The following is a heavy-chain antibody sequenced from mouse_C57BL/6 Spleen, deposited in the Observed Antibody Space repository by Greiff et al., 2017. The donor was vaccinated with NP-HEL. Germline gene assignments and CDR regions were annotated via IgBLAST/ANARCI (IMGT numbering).Heavy chain of an antibody. CDR2: IDPEDGET. CDR1: GFNIKDYY. V-gene: IGHV14-2*01. J-gene: IGHJ3*01. CDR3: AREETAQATFAY. Sequence: EVQLVESGAELVKPGASVKLSCTASGFNIKDYYMHWVKQRTEQGLEWIGRIDPEDGETKYAPKFQGKATITADTSSNTAYLQLSSRTSEDTAVYYCAREETAQATFAYWGQGTLVTVSA. D-gene: IGHD3-2*02.